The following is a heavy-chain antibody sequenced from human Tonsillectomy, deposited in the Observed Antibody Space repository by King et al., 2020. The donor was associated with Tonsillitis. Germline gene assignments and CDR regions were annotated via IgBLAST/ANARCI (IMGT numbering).Heavy chain of an antibody. CDR1: GFTFISYG. J-gene: IGHJ4*02. D-gene: IGHD6-13*01. Sequence: QLVQSGGGVVQPGRSLRLSCAASGFTFISYGMHWVRQAPGKGLDGVAVISYDGSNKYYADSVKGRFTISRDNSKNTLYLQMNSLRAEDTAVYYCAKDSSSSWFDYWGQGTLVTVSS. CDR2: ISYDGSNK. V-gene: IGHV3-30*18. CDR3: AKDSSSSWFDY.